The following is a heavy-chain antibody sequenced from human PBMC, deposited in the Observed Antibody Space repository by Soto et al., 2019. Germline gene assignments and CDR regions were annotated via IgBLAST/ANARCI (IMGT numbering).Heavy chain of an antibody. D-gene: IGHD2-15*01. CDR2: IIPILGIA. Sequence: QVQLVQSGAEVKKPGSSVKVSCKASGGTFSSYTISLVRQAPGQGLEWMGRIIPILGIANYAQKFQRRVTITADKSTSTAYMELSSLRSEDTAVYYCARSSYCSGGSCYAYWGQGTLVTVSS. CDR3: ARSSYCSGGSCYAY. V-gene: IGHV1-69*02. CDR1: GGTFSSYT. J-gene: IGHJ4*02.